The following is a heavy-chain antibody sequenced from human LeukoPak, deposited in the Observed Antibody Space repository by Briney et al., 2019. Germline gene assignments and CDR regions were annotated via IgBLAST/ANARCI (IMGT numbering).Heavy chain of an antibody. CDR3: ARGSGAMDV. CDR1: GGSISSSNW. Sequence: SETLSLTCAVSGGSISSSNWWTWVRQPPGRGLEWIGEIYHSGSTNYNPSLKSRVTISADRSKNQFSLKLSSVTAADTAVYYCARGSGAMDVWGQGTTVTVSS. J-gene: IGHJ6*02. CDR2: IYHSGST. V-gene: IGHV4-4*02.